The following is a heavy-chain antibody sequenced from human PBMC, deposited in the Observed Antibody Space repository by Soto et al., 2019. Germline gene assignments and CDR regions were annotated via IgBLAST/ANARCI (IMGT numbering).Heavy chain of an antibody. CDR2: INHSGST. CDR1: GRSFSGYH. D-gene: IGHD6-13*01. CDR3: ARGRAAADTYYFDY. V-gene: IGHV4-34*01. J-gene: IGHJ4*02. Sequence: AEALSVPWVVYGRSFSGYHWRWIRQPPGKGLEWIGEINHSGSTNYNPSLKSRVTISVDTSKNQFSLKLSSVTAADTAVYYCARGRAAADTYYFDYWGQGPMVTFSA.